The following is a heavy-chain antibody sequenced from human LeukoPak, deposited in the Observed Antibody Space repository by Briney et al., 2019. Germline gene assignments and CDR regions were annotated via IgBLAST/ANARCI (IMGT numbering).Heavy chain of an antibody. CDR2: INHSGST. Sequence: SETLSLTCVVYGGPFSRYYWSWIRQPPGKGLEWIGEINHSGSTNYNPSLKSRVTISVDTSKNQFSLNLNSVTAADPAVYYCAARDLDGDYLDYWGQGTLVTVSS. J-gene: IGHJ4*02. V-gene: IGHV4-34*01. CDR3: AARDLDGDYLDY. D-gene: IGHD3/OR15-3a*01. CDR1: GGPFSRYY.